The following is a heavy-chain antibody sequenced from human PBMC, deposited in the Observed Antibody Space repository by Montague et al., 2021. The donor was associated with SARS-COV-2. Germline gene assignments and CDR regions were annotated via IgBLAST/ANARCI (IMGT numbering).Heavy chain of an antibody. V-gene: IGHV3-33*05. CDR1: GFTFSSYG. J-gene: IGHJ6*02. D-gene: IGHD3-9*01. Sequence: SLRLSCAASGFTFSSYGMHWVRQAPGKGLEWVSVISYDGSNTYYADSVKGRFTISSDNSQNTLYLKMNSLRAEDTAVYYCARDPKYYDILTGYLLARSYYYYYGIDVWGQGTTVIVSS. CDR3: ARDPKYYDILTGYLLARSYYYYYGIDV. CDR2: ISYDGSNT.